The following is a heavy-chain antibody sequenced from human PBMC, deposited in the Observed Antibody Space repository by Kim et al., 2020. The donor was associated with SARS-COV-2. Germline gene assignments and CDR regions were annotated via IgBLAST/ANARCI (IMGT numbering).Heavy chain of an antibody. Sequence: SETLSLTCSASGYFIDSGYYWAWIRQPPGTGLEWIGSVSHSGSSYYNPSLESRVSISVDTSKNQFSLKVQSLTAADTATYYCARSPMHYYSWGSHPKHF. J-gene: IGHJ4*01. V-gene: IGHV4-38-2*01. D-gene: IGHD3-10*01. CDR1: GYFIDSGYY. CDR2: VSHSGSS. CDR3: ARSPMHYYSWGSHPKHF.